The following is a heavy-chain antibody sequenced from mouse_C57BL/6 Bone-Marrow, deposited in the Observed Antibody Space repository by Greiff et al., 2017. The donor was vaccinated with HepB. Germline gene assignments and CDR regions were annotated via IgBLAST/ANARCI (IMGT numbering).Heavy chain of an antibody. CDR2: IYYSGTI. CDR3: ARENSRGDFDY. V-gene: IGHV3-5*01. J-gene: IGHJ2*01. CDR1: GISITTGNYR. Sequence: EVKLMESGPGLVKPSQTVFLTCTVTGISITTGNYRWSWIRQFPGNKLEWIGYIYYSGTITYNPSLTSRTTITRDTPKNQFFLEMNSLTAEDTATYYCARENSRGDFDYWGQGTTLTVSS.